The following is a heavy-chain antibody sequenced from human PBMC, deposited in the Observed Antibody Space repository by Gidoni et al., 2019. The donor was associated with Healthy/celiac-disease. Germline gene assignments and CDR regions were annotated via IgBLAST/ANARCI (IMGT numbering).Heavy chain of an antibody. CDR3: ASARYYYDSSGYDAFDI. Sequence: EVQLVQSGAEVKKPGESLRISCKGSGYSFTSSWISWVRQMPGKGLEWMGRIDPSDSYTTYSPSFQGHVTISADKSISTAYLQWSSLKASDTAMYYCASARYYYDSSGYDAFDIWGQGTMVTVSS. D-gene: IGHD3-22*01. CDR1: GYSFTSSW. V-gene: IGHV5-10-1*03. CDR2: IDPSDSYT. J-gene: IGHJ3*02.